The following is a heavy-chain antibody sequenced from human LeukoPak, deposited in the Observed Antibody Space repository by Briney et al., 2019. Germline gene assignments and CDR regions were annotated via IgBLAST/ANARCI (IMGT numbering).Heavy chain of an antibody. J-gene: IGHJ5*02. CDR1: GRSISSGSYY. V-gene: IGHV4-61*02. Sequence: SQTLSLTCTVSGRSISSGSYYWRWIRQPAGKGLEWIGSIYTSGSTNYNPSLKGRVTISLDKSKNQFSLKLSSVTAADTAVYYCARASGYDSGWLDAWGQGTLVTVSS. CDR3: ARASGYDSGWLDA. D-gene: IGHD5-12*01. CDR2: IYTSGST.